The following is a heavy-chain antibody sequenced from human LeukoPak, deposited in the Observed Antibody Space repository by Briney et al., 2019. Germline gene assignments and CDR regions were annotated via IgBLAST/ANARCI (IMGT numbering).Heavy chain of an antibody. CDR3: ARDTEVGGTVALGFDY. D-gene: IGHD1-26*01. V-gene: IGHV4-4*07. Sequence: PSETLSLTCTVSGGSISNYYWSWLRQPAGKGLEWLGRIYTIGNTNYNPSLKSRVTVSLDTSKNQFSLKLSSVTAADTAVYYCARDTEVGGTVALGFDYWGQGTLVTVSS. CDR1: GGSISNYY. J-gene: IGHJ4*02. CDR2: IYTIGNT.